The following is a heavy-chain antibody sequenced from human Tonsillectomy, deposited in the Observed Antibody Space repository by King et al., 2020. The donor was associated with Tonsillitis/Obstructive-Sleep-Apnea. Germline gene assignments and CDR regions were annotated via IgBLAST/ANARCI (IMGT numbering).Heavy chain of an antibody. Sequence: VQLVESGGGVVQPGRSLRLSCAASGFTFSSYAMHWVRQAPGKGLEWVAVISYDGSNKNYADSVKGRFTISTDNSKNTLYLQMNSLRAEDTAVYYCAGSPQLEQPFDYWGQGTLVTVSS. CDR2: ISYDGSNK. CDR3: AGSPQLEQPFDY. J-gene: IGHJ4*02. V-gene: IGHV3-30*04. D-gene: IGHD1/OR15-1a*01. CDR1: GFTFSSYA.